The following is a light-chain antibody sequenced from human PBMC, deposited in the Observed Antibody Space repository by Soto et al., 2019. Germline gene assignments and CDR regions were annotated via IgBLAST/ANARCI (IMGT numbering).Light chain of an antibody. CDR2: GAS. J-gene: IGKJ4*01. CDR1: QSVSSNL. CDR3: QQYGRSPLT. Sequence: IVLTQSPGTLSLSPGERATLSCRASQSVSSNLLVWYQQHPGQAPRLLIYGASSRATGIPDRFSGGGSGTDFTLTISRLEPADFAVYYCQQYGRSPLTFGGGTKVDIK. V-gene: IGKV3-20*01.